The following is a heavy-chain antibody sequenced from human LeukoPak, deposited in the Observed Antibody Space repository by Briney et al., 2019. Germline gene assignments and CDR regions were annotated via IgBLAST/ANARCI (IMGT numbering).Heavy chain of an antibody. CDR3: AREYLKYYDFWSGYTY. Sequence: GGSLRLSCAASGFTFDDYGMSWVRQAPGKGLEWVSGINWNGGSTGYADSVKGRFTISRDNAKNSLYLQMNSLRAEDTALYYCAREYLKYYDFWSGYTYWGQGTPVTVSS. CDR1: GFTFDDYG. CDR2: INWNGGST. V-gene: IGHV3-20*04. D-gene: IGHD3-3*01. J-gene: IGHJ4*02.